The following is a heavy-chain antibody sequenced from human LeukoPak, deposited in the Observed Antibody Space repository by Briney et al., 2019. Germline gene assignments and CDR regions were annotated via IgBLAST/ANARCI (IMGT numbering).Heavy chain of an antibody. Sequence: VASVKVSCEASGGTFSSYAISWVRQAPGQGLEWMGRSIPILGIANYAQKFQGRVTITADKSTSTAYMELSSLRSEDTAVYYCARDRRHYYDSSGYYPNYFDYWGQGTLVTVSS. V-gene: IGHV1-69*04. CDR2: SIPILGIA. CDR3: ARDRRHYYDSSGYYPNYFDY. D-gene: IGHD3-22*01. J-gene: IGHJ4*02. CDR1: GGTFSSYA.